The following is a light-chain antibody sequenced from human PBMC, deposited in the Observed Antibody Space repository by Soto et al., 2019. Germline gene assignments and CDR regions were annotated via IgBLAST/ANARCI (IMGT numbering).Light chain of an antibody. Sequence: DIQLTQSPPTLSASVGDRVTITCRASQSIRYYLAWYQQLPGKAPKLLIYGASSFQSGVPSRFSGSGFGTEFSLTISSLQPDDFATYFCQHHNSYSQTFGQGTKVEIK. CDR1: QSIRYY. CDR3: QHHNSYSQT. CDR2: GAS. J-gene: IGKJ1*01. V-gene: IGKV1-5*01.